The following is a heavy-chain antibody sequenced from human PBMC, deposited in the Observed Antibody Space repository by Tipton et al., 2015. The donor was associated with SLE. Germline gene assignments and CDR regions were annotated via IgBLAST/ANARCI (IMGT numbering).Heavy chain of an antibody. CDR3: ARLLRFLEWSTFDY. V-gene: IGHV4-39*01. CDR1: GGSFSGYY. D-gene: IGHD3-3*01. J-gene: IGHJ4*02. Sequence: TLSLTCAVYGGSFSGYYWGWIRQPPGKGLEWIGSIYYSGSTYYNPSLKSRVTISVDTSKNQFSLKLSSVTAADTAVYYCARLLRFLEWSTFDYWGQGTLVTVSS. CDR2: IYYSGST.